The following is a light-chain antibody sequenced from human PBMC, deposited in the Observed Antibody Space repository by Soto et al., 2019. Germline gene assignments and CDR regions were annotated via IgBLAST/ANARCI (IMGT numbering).Light chain of an antibody. CDR1: QSINFW. V-gene: IGKV1-5*03. CDR2: KAS. J-gene: IGKJ1*01. CDR3: QHYNSYSEA. Sequence: DIQMTQSPSTLSASVGDRVTITCRASQSINFWLAWYQQKPGKAPKLLIYKASTLKSGVPSRFSGSGSGTEFTLTISSLQPDDFATYYCQHYNSYSEAVGQGTKVDIK.